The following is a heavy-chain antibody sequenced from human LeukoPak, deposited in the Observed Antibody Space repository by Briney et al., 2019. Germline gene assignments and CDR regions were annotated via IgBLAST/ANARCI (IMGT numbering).Heavy chain of an antibody. CDR1: GFIFSSYA. CDR2: ITATGANT. V-gene: IGHV3-23*01. Sequence: GGSLRLFCAASGFIFSSYAMSWVRQAPGKGLEWVSSITATGANTYYADSVDGRFTVSRDSCNNMSYLATNSRRAGDTAVCYCANVLHGTTDASNWFDPWGQGTLVTVSS. D-gene: IGHD1-7*01. CDR3: ANVLHGTTDASNWFDP. J-gene: IGHJ5*02.